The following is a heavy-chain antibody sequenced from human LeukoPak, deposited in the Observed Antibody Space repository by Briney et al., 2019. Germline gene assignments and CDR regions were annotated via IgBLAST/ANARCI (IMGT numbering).Heavy chain of an antibody. J-gene: IGHJ4*02. CDR1: GYTFTSYG. D-gene: IGHD2-15*01. CDR3: ARAGNQDCSGGSCYSVYYFDY. V-gene: IGHV1-18*01. CDR2: ISAYNGNT. Sequence: ASVKVSCKASGYTFTSYGISWVRQAPGQGLEWMGWISAYNGNTNYAQKLQGRVTMTTDTSTSTAYMELRSLRSDDTAVYYCARAGNQDCSGGSCYSVYYFDYWGQGTLVTVSS.